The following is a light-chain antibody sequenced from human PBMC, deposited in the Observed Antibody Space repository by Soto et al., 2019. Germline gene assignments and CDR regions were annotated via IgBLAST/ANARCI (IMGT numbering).Light chain of an antibody. Sequence: QAVVTQEPSLTVSPGGTVTLTCSSSTKAVTSGHYPSWFQQKPGQAPRTLIYDTSNKPSWTPARFSGSLLGGKAALTLSGAQPEDEAEYYCLLSYSVAQPVYVFGTGTKVTVL. CDR2: DTS. V-gene: IGLV7-46*01. CDR1: TKAVTSGHY. J-gene: IGLJ1*01. CDR3: LLSYSVAQPVYV.